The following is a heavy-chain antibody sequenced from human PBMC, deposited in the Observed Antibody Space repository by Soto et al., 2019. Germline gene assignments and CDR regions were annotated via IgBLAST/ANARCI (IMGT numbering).Heavy chain of an antibody. V-gene: IGHV4-31*03. CDR2: IYYSGST. J-gene: IGHJ5*02. D-gene: IGHD3-10*01. Sequence: QVQLQESGPGLVKPSQTLSLTCTVSGGSISSGGYYWSWIRQHPGEGLEWIGYIYYSGSTYYNPSLKSRVTISIDASKNQFSLKLSAVTAADTAVYYCAREAEVTMVRGAPLHWFDPWGQGTLVTVSS. CDR3: AREAEVTMVRGAPLHWFDP. CDR1: GGSISSGGYY.